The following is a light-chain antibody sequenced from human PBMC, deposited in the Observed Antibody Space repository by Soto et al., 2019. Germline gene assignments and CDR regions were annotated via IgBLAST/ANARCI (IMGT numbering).Light chain of an antibody. CDR1: QSVSSY. CDR2: DAS. CDR3: QQYNNWPRT. V-gene: IGKV3D-15*01. J-gene: IGKJ1*01. Sequence: EIVMTQSPATLSVSPGERATLSCRASQSVSSYLAWYQQKPGQAPRLLIYDASHRATGIPARFSGSGSGTEFTLTISSLQSEDFAVYYCQQYNNWPRTFGQGTKVDI.